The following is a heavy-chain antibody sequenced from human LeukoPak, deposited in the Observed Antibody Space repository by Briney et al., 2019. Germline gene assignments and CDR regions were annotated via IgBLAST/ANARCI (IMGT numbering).Heavy chain of an antibody. CDR3: AKDHPGDSSGWYATGGY. J-gene: IGHJ4*02. Sequence: PGGSLRLSCAASGFTFSSYAMSWVRQAPGKGLEWVSAISGSGGSTYYADSAKGRFTISRDNSKNTLYLQMNSLRAEDTAVYYCAKDHPGDSSGWYATGGYWGQGTLVTVSS. CDR1: GFTFSSYA. D-gene: IGHD6-19*01. V-gene: IGHV3-23*01. CDR2: ISGSGGST.